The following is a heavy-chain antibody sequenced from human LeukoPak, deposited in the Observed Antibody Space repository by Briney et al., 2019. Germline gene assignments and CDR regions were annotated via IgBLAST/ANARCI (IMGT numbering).Heavy chain of an antibody. V-gene: IGHV4-4*07. D-gene: IGHD3-22*01. CDR3: ARLKSYDSTGYSPGHYMDV. CDR1: GGPIYGYY. Sequence: PSETLSLTCTVSGGPIYGYYWSWIRQTAGKGLEWIGRLYPGVSTNYNPSLKSRVTMSVDTSKNQFALKLSAVTAADTAVYYCARLKSYDSTGYSPGHYMDVWGKGTTVTVSS. CDR2: LYPGVST. J-gene: IGHJ6*03.